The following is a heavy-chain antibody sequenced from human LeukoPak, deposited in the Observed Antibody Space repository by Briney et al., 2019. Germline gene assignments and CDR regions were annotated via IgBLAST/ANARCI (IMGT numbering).Heavy chain of an antibody. V-gene: IGHV3-7*01. Sequence: DSVKARFTISRDNAKNSLYLQMNSLRADDTAVYYCARAAQIDYWGQGTLVTVSS. CDR3: ARAAQIDY. J-gene: IGHJ4*02.